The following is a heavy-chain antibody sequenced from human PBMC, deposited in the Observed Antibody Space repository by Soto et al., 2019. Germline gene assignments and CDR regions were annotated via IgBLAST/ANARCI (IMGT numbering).Heavy chain of an antibody. CDR1: GFTFSSYA. V-gene: IGHV3-30-3*01. Sequence: QVQLVESGGGVVQPGRSLRLSCAASGFTFSSYAMHWVRQAPGKGLEWVAVISYDGSNKYYADSVKGRFTISRDNSKNPLYLQMNSVRAEDTAVCYCAIEVCEYSYGHSFDYWGQGTLVTVSS. CDR3: AIEVCEYSYGHSFDY. D-gene: IGHD5-18*01. CDR2: ISYDGSNK. J-gene: IGHJ4*02.